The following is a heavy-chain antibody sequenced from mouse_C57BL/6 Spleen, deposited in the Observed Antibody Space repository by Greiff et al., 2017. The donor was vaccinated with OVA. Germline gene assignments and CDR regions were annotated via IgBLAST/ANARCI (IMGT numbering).Heavy chain of an antibody. CDR1: GYTFTNYW. CDR2: IDPNSGGT. J-gene: IGHJ1*03. CDR3: ARFYYYGSSYWYFDV. Sequence: VQLQQPGAELVKPGASVKLSCKASGYTFTNYWMHWVKQRPGRGLEWIGRIDPNSGGTKYNEKFKSKATLTVDKPSSTAYMQLSSLTSEDSAVYYCARFYYYGSSYWYFDVWGTGTTVTVSS. D-gene: IGHD1-1*01. V-gene: IGHV1-72*01.